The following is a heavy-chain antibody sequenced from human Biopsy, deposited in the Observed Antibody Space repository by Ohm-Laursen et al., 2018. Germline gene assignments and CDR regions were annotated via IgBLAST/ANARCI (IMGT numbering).Heavy chain of an antibody. CDR3: ARRGSGGRSFDH. J-gene: IGHJ4*02. Sequence: SETLSLTCAVSGGSISSFSWTWIRQPPGKGPEWIGDISDSGSTNYKPSLKSRVIISVNTSKNQFSLNLSSVTAADTAVYYCARRGSGGRSFDHWGQGTLVTVSS. CDR2: ISDSGST. D-gene: IGHD2-15*01. V-gene: IGHV4-59*08. CDR1: GGSISSFS.